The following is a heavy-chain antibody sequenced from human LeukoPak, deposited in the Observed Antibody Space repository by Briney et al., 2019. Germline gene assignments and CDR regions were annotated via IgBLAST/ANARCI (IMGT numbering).Heavy chain of an antibody. J-gene: IGHJ5*02. Sequence: GGSLRLSCAASGFTVSSNYMSWVRQAPGKGLEWVSVIYSGGNTYYADSVEGRFTISRDNSKNTLYLQMNSLRAEDTAVYYCARGIGSQLRSGWFDPWGQGTLVTVSS. D-gene: IGHD3-3*01. CDR2: IYSGGNT. CDR1: GFTVSSNY. V-gene: IGHV3-66*01. CDR3: ARGIGSQLRSGWFDP.